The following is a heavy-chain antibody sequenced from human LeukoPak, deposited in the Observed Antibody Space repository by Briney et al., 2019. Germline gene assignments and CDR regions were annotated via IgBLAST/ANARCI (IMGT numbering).Heavy chain of an antibody. J-gene: IGHJ4*02. CDR2: IYTSGST. V-gene: IGHV4-61*02. CDR1: GGSISSGSYY. D-gene: IGHD4-23*01. CDR3: ASSTMVVTPLSDHIDY. Sequence: SETLSLTCTVSGGSISSGSYYWSWLRQPAGTGLEWIGRIYTSGSTNYNPSLKSRVTISVDTSKNQFSLKLSSVTAADTAVYYCASSTMVVTPLSDHIDYWGQGTLVTVSS.